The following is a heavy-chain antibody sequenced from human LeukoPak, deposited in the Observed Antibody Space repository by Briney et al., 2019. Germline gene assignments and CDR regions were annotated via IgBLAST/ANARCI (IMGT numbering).Heavy chain of an antibody. CDR3: ARGVVTIFGVGHAFDI. J-gene: IGHJ3*02. D-gene: IGHD3-3*01. Sequence: SETLSLTCNVSGGSISSYYWSWIRQPARKRLEWIGRSYTSGSTNYNPSLKSPVTMSVDTSKNQFSLKLSSVTAADTAVYYCARGVVTIFGVGHAFDIWGQGTMVTVSS. CDR2: SYTSGST. CDR1: GGSISSYY. V-gene: IGHV4-4*07.